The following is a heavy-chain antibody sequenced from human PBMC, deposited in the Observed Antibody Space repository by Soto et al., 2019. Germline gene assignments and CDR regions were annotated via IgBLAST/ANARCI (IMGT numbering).Heavy chain of an antibody. V-gene: IGHV3-30-3*01. CDR1: GFTFSSYA. CDR2: ISYDGSNK. CDR3: ARDCVDGGKSLPFVY. D-gene: IGHD2-15*01. J-gene: IGHJ4*02. Sequence: QVQLVESGGGVVQPGRSLRLSCAASGFTFSSYAMHWVRQAPGKGLEWVAVISYDGSNKYYADSVKGRFTISRDNSKDTLYLQMYSLRGEDTGVYYCARDCVDGGKSLPFVYWGQGTLVTVSS.